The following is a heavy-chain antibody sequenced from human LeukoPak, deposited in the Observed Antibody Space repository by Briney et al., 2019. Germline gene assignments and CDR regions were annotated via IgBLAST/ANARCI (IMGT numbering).Heavy chain of an antibody. J-gene: IGHJ6*03. Sequence: GGSLRLSCAASGFTVSSNYMSWVRQAPGKGLEWVSVIYSGGSTYYADSVKGRFTISRDNSKNTLYLQMNTLRAEDTAVYYCAREIRGYSYYYYYYMDVWGKGTTVTISS. V-gene: IGHV3-66*01. CDR2: IYSGGST. CDR3: AREIRGYSYYYYYYMDV. CDR1: GFTVSSNY. D-gene: IGHD5-18*01.